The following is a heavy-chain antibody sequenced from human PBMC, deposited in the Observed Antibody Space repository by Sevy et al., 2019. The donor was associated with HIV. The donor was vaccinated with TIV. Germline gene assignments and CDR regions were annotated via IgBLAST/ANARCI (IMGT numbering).Heavy chain of an antibody. CDR2: ISSGSNYI. D-gene: IGHD1-7*01. Sequence: GGSLRLSCAASGFTFNKYNMIWVRQAPGKGLEWVSFISSGSNYIYYADSVRGRFTTSRDNSKNTLYLQMNSLRPEDTTMYFCAKDQGRLLELDYWGQGTLVTVSS. CDR3: AKDQGRLLELDY. CDR1: GFTFNKYN. J-gene: IGHJ4*02. V-gene: IGHV3-21*01.